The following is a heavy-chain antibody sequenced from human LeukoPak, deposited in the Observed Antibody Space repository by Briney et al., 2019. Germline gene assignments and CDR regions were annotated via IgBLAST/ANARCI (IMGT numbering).Heavy chain of an antibody. Sequence: GASVKVSCKASGDTFNSYGFTWVRQAPGQGLEWMGWISAYNGKTNYAQDLQGRVTMSTDTSTSTVYMELRSLTVDDTAVYYCARGGLSTYLDVWGDGTTVSVSS. CDR1: GDTFNSYG. D-gene: IGHD2/OR15-2a*01. CDR3: ARGGLSTYLDV. CDR2: ISAYNGKT. V-gene: IGHV1-18*01. J-gene: IGHJ6*03.